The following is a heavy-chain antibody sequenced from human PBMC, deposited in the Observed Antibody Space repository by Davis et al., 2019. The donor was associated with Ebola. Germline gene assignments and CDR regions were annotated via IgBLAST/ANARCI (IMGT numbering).Heavy chain of an antibody. D-gene: IGHD7-27*01. CDR1: GFTFSNYY. Sequence: GESLKISCAASGFTFSNYYMSWIRQAPGKGLEWVSYISNSGSSFYCADSVKGRFTISRDNAKNSLYLQMNSLRAEDTAVYYCARELGFNYYYYMDVWGKGTTVTVSS. V-gene: IGHV3-11*04. CDR2: ISNSGSSF. J-gene: IGHJ6*03. CDR3: ARELGFNYYYYMDV.